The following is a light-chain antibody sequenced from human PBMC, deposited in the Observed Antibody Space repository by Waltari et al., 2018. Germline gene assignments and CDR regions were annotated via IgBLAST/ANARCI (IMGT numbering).Light chain of an antibody. CDR1: QSVSNN. Sequence: EVVMTQSPATLSVSPGQRATLSCRASQSVSNNVAWYQQKPGQAPRLLIYGASTRATDIPARFSGSGSGTECSLTISSLQAEDFAVYFCQQYDNWAPWTFGQGTKVEIK. CDR3: QQYDNWAPWT. J-gene: IGKJ1*01. CDR2: GAS. V-gene: IGKV3-15*01.